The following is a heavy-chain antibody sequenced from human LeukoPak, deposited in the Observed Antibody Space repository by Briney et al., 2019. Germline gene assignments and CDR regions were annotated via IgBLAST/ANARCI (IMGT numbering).Heavy chain of an antibody. CDR2: ISYDGSNK. V-gene: IGHV3-30*04. Sequence: GGSLRLSCAAPGFTFSSYAMHWVRQAPGKGLEWVAVISYDGSNKYYADSVKGRFTISRDNSKNTLYLQMNSLRAEDTAVYYCASGTYQLLLSWFDPWGQGTLVTVSS. D-gene: IGHD2-2*01. CDR3: ASGTYQLLLSWFDP. J-gene: IGHJ5*02. CDR1: GFTFSSYA.